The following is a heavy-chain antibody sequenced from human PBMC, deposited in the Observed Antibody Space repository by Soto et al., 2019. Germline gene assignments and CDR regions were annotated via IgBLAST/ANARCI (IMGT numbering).Heavy chain of an antibody. Sequence: VQLVESGGGLVQPGGSLRLSCAASGFAFGSYWMHWVRQAPGKGLVWVSRISQDGAIATQADSVKGRFTISRDNAKYTLFLQMNSLRADDTAVYYCLRDQRHWNEFADQWGQGTLVTVSS. CDR2: ISQDGAIA. CDR3: LRDQRHWNEFADQ. CDR1: GFAFGSYW. D-gene: IGHD1-1*01. V-gene: IGHV3-74*01. J-gene: IGHJ4*02.